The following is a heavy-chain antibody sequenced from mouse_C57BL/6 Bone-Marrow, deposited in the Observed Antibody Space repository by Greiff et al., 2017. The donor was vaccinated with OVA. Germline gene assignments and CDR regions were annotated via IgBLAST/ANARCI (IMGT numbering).Heavy chain of an antibody. J-gene: IGHJ2*01. CDR1: GFTFSSYG. D-gene: IGHD1-1*01. CDR3: ARHGDYGSFFDY. Sequence: EVKLMESGGDLVKPGGSLKLSCAASGFTFSSYGMSWVRQTPDKRLEWVATISSGGSYTSYPASVKGRFVISRDNAKTTLYLQMSSMKSEDTAMYYCARHGDYGSFFDYWGQGTTLTVSS. V-gene: IGHV5-6*01. CDR2: ISSGGSYT.